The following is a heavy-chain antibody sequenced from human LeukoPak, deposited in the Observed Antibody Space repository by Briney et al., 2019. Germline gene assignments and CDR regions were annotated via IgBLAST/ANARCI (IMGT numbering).Heavy chain of an antibody. CDR3: ASSRSWIQLWSIDY. J-gene: IGHJ4*02. CDR2: INPNSGGT. CDR1: GYTFTGYY. D-gene: IGHD5-18*01. Sequence: ASVKVSCKASGYTFTGYYMHWVRQAPGQGLEWMGWINPNSGGTNYAQKFQGRVTMTRDTSISTAYMELSRLRSDDTAVYYCASSRSWIQLWSIDYWGQGTLVTVSS. V-gene: IGHV1-2*02.